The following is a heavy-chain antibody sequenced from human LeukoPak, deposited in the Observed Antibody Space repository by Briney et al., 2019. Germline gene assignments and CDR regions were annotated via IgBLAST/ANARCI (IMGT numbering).Heavy chain of an antibody. CDR2: IYVDGRTT. J-gene: IGHJ5*02. Sequence: GGSLRLSCAASGFTFSSYSMNWVRQAPGKGLVWVSRIYVDGRTTNYADSVKGRFTISRDNAKNTVYLEMNSLSVEDTATYYCIRDFRSADLWGQGTLVTVTS. CDR1: GFTFSSYS. V-gene: IGHV3-74*01. CDR3: IRDFRSADL.